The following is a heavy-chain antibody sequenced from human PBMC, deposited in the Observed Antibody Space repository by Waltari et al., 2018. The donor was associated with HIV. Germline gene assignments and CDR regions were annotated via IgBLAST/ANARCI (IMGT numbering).Heavy chain of an antibody. Sequence: QVTLRESGPALVKPTQTLTLTCTFSGFSLSTSGMCVSWIRQPPGKALEWLARIDWDDDKYYSTSLKTRLTISKDTSKNQVVLTMTNMDPVDTATYYCARTAVPLVSSRTNSSGWPYYYYYGMDVWGQGTTVTVSS. CDR3: ARTAVPLVSSRTNSSGWPYYYYYGMDV. J-gene: IGHJ6*02. V-gene: IGHV2-70*15. CDR1: GFSLSTSGMC. D-gene: IGHD6-19*01. CDR2: IDWDDDK.